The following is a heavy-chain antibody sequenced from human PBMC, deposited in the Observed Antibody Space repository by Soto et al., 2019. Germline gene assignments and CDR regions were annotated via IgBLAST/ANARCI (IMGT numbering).Heavy chain of an antibody. CDR3: ASGQSSSSWRIDY. D-gene: IGHD6-13*01. Sequence: SETLSLTCTVSGGSISSGGYYWSWIRQHPGKGLEWIGYIYYSGSTYYNPSLKSRVTISVDTSKNQFSLKLSSVTAADTAVYYCASGQSSSSWRIDYWGQGTLVTVSS. CDR1: GGSISSGGYY. J-gene: IGHJ4*02. CDR2: IYYSGST. V-gene: IGHV4-31*03.